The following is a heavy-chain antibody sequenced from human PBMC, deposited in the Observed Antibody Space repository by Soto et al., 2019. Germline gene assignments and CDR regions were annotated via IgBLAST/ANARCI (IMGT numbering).Heavy chain of an antibody. Sequence: GGSLRLSCAASGFTFSSYAMSWVRQAPGKGLEWVSAISGSGGSTYYADSVKGRFTISRDNSKNTVYLQMNSLRAQDTAVYYGANDSKCLYTIRRVALDGFDHWGQGTLVTVSS. V-gene: IGHV3-23*01. CDR1: GFTFSSYA. D-gene: IGHD2-8*01. J-gene: IGHJ1*01. CDR2: ISGSGGST. CDR3: ANDSKCLYTIRRVALDGFDH.